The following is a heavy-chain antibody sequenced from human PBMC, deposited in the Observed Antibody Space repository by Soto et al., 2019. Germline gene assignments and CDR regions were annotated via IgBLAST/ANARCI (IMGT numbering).Heavy chain of an antibody. V-gene: IGHV4-59*08. J-gene: IGHJ4*02. D-gene: IGHD5-18*01. CDR2: IYYSGST. CDR1: GGSISSYY. CDR3: ARHKWIQLWFFDY. Sequence: TSETLSLTCTVSGGSISSYYGSWIRQPPEKGLEWIGYIYYSGSTNYNPSLKSRVTISVDTSKNQFSLKLSSVTAADTAVYYCARHKWIQLWFFDYWGQGTLVTVSS.